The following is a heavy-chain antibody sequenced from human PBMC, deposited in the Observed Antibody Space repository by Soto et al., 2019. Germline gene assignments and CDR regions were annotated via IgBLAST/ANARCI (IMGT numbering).Heavy chain of an antibody. J-gene: IGHJ5*02. Sequence: QVQLVESGGGLVEPGGSLRLSCAASGFIFSDYYMSWIRQAPGKGREWISYISSRGTTISYADSVKGRFTISRDNAKHSLNLQMNNLTAEDTAVYYCAGDVAHENGDTAADWLDPWGQGTMVTVSS. D-gene: IGHD4-17*01. V-gene: IGHV3-11*01. CDR1: GFIFSDYY. CDR2: ISSRGTTI. CDR3: AGDVAHENGDTAADWLDP.